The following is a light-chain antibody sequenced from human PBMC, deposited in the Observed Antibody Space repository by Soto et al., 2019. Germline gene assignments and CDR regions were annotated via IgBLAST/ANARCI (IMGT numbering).Light chain of an antibody. V-gene: IGKV3-15*01. CDR2: DAS. Sequence: EIVLTQSPGTLSLSPGERATLSCRASQTVANNALAWYQQKPGQAPRLLIYDASTRATGIPARFSGSGSETEFTLTISNLQAEDSAVYHCHQYSNTFRTFGQGTRWIS. CDR1: QTVANN. J-gene: IGKJ1*01. CDR3: HQYSNTFRT.